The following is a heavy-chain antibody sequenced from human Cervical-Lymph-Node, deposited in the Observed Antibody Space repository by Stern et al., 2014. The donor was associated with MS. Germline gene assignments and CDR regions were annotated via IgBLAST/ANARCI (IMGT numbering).Heavy chain of an antibody. CDR3: ARIHSGSYYYFDY. D-gene: IGHD1-26*01. V-gene: IGHV2-26*01. CDR1: GFSLSNARMG. CDR2: IFSNDGK. J-gene: IGHJ4*02. Sequence: ESGPVLVKPTETLTLTCTVSGFSLSNARMGVSWIRQPPGKALEWLAHIFSNDGKSYSTSLKSRLTISKDTSKSQVVLTMTNMDPVDTATYYCARIHSGSYYYFDYWGQGTLVTVSS.